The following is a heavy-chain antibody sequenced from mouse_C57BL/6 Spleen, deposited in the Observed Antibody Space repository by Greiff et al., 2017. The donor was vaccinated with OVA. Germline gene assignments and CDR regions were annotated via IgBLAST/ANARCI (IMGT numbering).Heavy chain of an antibody. D-gene: IGHD2-4*01. V-gene: IGHV1-64*01. J-gene: IGHJ1*03. CDR1: GYTFTSYW. CDR3: ARTTMITTERPHWYFDV. CDR2: IHPNSGST. Sequence: QVQLQQPGAELVKPGASVKLSCKASGYTFTSYWMHWVKQRPGQGLEWIGMIHPNSGSTNYNEKFKSKATLTVDKSSSTAYMQLSSLTSEDSAVYYCARTTMITTERPHWYFDVWGTGTTVTVSS.